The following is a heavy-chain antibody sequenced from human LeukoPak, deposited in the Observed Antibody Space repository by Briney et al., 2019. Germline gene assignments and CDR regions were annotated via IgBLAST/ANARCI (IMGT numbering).Heavy chain of an antibody. CDR1: GFTFSSYG. D-gene: IGHD4-17*01. V-gene: IGHV3-23*01. Sequence: GGSLRLSCAASGFTFSSYGMTWVRQAPGKGLEWVSTINTSGGTTYYTDSVKGRFTGSRDNSKNTLYLRMNSLRAEDTAVYYCAKEDGDDTDHWGQGTLVTVSS. CDR2: INTSGGTT. CDR3: AKEDGDDTDH. J-gene: IGHJ5*02.